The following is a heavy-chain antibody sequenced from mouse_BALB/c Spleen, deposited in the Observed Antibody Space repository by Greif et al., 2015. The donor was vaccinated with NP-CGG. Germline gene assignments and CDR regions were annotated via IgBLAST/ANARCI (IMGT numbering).Heavy chain of an antibody. CDR3: ARNDGFAY. CDR1: GFNVKDTY. CDR2: IDPANGNT. V-gene: IGHV14-3*02. D-gene: IGHD2-12*01. Sequence: EVQLQESGAELVKPGASVKLSCTASGFNVKDTYMHWVKQRPEQGLEWIGRIDPANGNTKYDPKFPGKATITADTSSNTAYLQLSSRTSEDTAVYYCARNDGFAYWGQGTRVTVSA. J-gene: IGHJ3*01.